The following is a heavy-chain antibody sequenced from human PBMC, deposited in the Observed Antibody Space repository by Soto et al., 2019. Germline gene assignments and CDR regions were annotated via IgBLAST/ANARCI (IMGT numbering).Heavy chain of an antibody. CDR2: IYYSGST. CDR1: GGSISSSSYY. V-gene: IGHV4-39*01. J-gene: IGHJ6*04. D-gene: IGHD2-15*01. CDR3: ARYMCSCGSCYHYYYPYGMDV. Sequence: SDTLSPTCTVSGGSISSSSYYWGWIRQPPGKGLEWIGSIYYSGSTYYNPSLKSRVTISVDTSKNQFSLKLSFVTAADTAVYYCARYMCSCGSCYHYYYPYGMDVWGKGTTATVS.